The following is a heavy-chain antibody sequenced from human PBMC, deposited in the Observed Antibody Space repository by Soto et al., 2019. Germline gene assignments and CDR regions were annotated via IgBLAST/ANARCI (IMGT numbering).Heavy chain of an antibody. CDR3: ARRTANPYWYFDL. J-gene: IGHJ2*01. V-gene: IGHV5-51*01. CDR2: IYLGDSDT. D-gene: IGHD2-21*02. Sequence: PGESLKISCRGSGYSFINDWIGWVRQMPGKGLGWMGIIYLGDSDTRYSPSFQGQVTISADKSITTAYLQWNRLKASDTAIYYCARRTANPYWYFDLWGRGTLVTVSS. CDR1: GYSFINDW.